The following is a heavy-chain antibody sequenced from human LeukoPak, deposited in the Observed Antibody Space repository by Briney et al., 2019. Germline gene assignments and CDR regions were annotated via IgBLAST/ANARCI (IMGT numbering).Heavy chain of an antibody. V-gene: IGHV3-23*01. D-gene: IGHD2-2*01. J-gene: IGHJ5*01. CDR2: LRESGDIT. CDR3: AKGACSGTSCPYDS. Sequence: GGSLRLSCAASGFTFGTYAMSWVRQAPGKGLEWVSVLRESGDITYYADSVKGRFTISRDNSKNTLYLQMNTLRAEDTAVYYCAKGACSGTSCPYDSWGQGTLVTVSS. CDR1: GFTFGTYA.